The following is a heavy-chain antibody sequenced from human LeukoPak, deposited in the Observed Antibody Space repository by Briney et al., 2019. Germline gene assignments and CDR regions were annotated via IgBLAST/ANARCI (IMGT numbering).Heavy chain of an antibody. CDR1: GGSFISSSYY. CDR3: ARASGITMIVVLNHDAFDI. J-gene: IGHJ3*02. CDR2: IYYSGST. Sequence: SETLSLTCTVSGGSFISSSYYWGWVRQPPGKGLEWIVSIYYSGSTSYNPSLKSRITISVDTSKTQFSLKLSSVTAADTAVYYCARASGITMIVVLNHDAFDIWGHGTMVTVSS. D-gene: IGHD3-22*01. V-gene: IGHV4-39*07.